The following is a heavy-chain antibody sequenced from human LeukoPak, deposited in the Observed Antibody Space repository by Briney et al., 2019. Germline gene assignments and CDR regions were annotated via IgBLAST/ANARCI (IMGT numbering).Heavy chain of an antibody. V-gene: IGHV3-23*01. CDR3: AKDLYCSGGSCYSSFDY. Sequence: GGSLRLSCAASGFTFSSYAMSWVRQAPGKGLEWVPAISGSGGSTYYADSVKGRFTISRDNSKNTLYLQMNSLRAEDTAVYYCAKDLYCSGGSCYSSFDYWGQGTLVTVSS. D-gene: IGHD2-15*01. CDR1: GFTFSSYA. J-gene: IGHJ4*02. CDR2: ISGSGGST.